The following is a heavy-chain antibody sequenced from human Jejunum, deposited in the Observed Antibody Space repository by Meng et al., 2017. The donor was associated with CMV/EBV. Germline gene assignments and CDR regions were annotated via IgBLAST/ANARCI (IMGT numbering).Heavy chain of an antibody. Sequence: GFTFDDYGMSWVRQGPGKGLEWVSGIKGNGGSTAYADSVKGRFTISRDNAKNSLYLQMNSLRDEDTALYYCARGGYSSSSGEYDYWGQGTLVTVSS. J-gene: IGHJ4*02. D-gene: IGHD6-6*01. CDR2: IKGNGGST. CDR3: ARGGYSSSSGEYDY. V-gene: IGHV3-20*03. CDR1: GFTFDDYG.